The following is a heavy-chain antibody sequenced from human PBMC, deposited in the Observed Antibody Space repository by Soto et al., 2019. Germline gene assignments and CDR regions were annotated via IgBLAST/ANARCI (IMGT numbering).Heavy chain of an antibody. CDR2: ISSSSSYI. CDR3: ARSPVEIVATSLYWFDS. J-gene: IGHJ5*01. Sequence: EVQLVESGGGLVKPGGSLRLSCAASGFTFSSYSMNWVRQAPGKGLEWVSSISSSSSYIYYANSVKGRFTISRDNATNTLYLQMNSLRVEDTAVYYCARSPVEIVATSLYWFDSWGQGTLVTVSS. V-gene: IGHV3-21*01. D-gene: IGHD5-12*01. CDR1: GFTFSSYS.